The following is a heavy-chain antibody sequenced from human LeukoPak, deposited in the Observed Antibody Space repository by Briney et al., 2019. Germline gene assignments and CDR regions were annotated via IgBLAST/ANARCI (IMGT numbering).Heavy chain of an antibody. D-gene: IGHD3-3*01. J-gene: IGHJ4*02. V-gene: IGHV4-39*01. CDR1: GGSISSSSYY. CDR2: IYYSGST. Sequence: SETLSLTCTVSGGSISSSSYYWGWIRQPPGKGLEWIGSIYYSGSTSYNPSLKSRVTISVDTSKNQFSLKLSSVTAADTAVYYCARQEWSIYYFDYWGQGTLVTVSS. CDR3: ARQEWSIYYFDY.